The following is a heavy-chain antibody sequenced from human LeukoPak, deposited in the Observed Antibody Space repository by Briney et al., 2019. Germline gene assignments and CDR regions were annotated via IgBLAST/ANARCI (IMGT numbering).Heavy chain of an antibody. CDR3: AKDPIGDYYYYMDV. J-gene: IGHJ6*03. D-gene: IGHD4-17*01. V-gene: IGHV3-23*01. Sequence: PGGSLRLSYAASGFTFSSYAMSWVRQAPGKGLEWVSAISGSGGSTYYADSVKGRFTISRDNSKNTLYLQMNSLRAEDTAVYYCAKDPIGDYYYYMDVWGKGTTVTVSS. CDR1: GFTFSSYA. CDR2: ISGSGGST.